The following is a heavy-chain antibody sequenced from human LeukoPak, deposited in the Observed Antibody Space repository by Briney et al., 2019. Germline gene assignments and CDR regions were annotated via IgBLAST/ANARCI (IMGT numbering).Heavy chain of an antibody. CDR2: IYYSGST. J-gene: IGHJ4*02. CDR3: AREGASRYFDY. CDR1: GGSISSSSYY. Sequence: SETLSLTCTVSGGSISSSSYYWGWIRQPPGKGLEWIGSIYYSGSTYYNPSLKSRVTISVDTSKNQFSLKLSSVTAADTAVYYCAREGASRYFDYWGQGILVTVSS. V-gene: IGHV4-39*02.